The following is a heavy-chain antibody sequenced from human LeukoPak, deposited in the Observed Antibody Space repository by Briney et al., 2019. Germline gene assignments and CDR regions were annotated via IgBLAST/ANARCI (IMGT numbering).Heavy chain of an antibody. CDR3: LRGSAMVTTYRGGNWFDP. D-gene: IGHD5-18*01. Sequence: ASVKVSCKASGYIFSDYYMHWVRQAPGQGLEWMGWIKPDSCGTNYEQKFQGRVIMTLATSISTAYMELARLTSDDTAVYYCLRGSAMVTTYRGGNWFDPWGQGTLVTVSS. V-gene: IGHV1-2*02. J-gene: IGHJ5*02. CDR1: GYIFSDYY. CDR2: IKPDSCGT.